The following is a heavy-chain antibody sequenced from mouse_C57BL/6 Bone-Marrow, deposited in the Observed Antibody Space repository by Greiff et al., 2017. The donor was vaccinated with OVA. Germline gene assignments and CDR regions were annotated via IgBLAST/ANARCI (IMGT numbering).Heavy chain of an antibody. V-gene: IGHV1-64*01. CDR2: IHPNSGST. CDR3: ARSCYYGSSPWFAY. CDR1: GYTFTSYW. D-gene: IGHD1-1*01. Sequence: VQLQQPGAELVKPGASVKLSCKASGYTFTSYWMHWVKQRPGQGLEWIGMIHPNSGSTNYNEKFKSKATLTVDKSSSTAYMQLSSLTSEDSAVYDCARSCYYGSSPWFAYWGQGTLVTVSA. J-gene: IGHJ3*01.